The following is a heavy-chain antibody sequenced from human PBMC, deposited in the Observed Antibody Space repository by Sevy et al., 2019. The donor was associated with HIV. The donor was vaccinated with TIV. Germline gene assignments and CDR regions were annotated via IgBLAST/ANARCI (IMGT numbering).Heavy chain of an antibody. CDR3: AKDVVAVVGDAFDV. Sequence: GGSLRLSCAASGFPFSSYAMNWVRQGPGKGLEWVSATGGRGGATYYADSVKGWFTISRDNSKNTLYLQMDSLRAEDTAVYYCAKDVVAVVGDAFDVWGQGTMVTVSS. CDR2: TGGRGGAT. D-gene: IGHD2-15*01. J-gene: IGHJ3*01. CDR1: GFPFSSYA. V-gene: IGHV3-23*01.